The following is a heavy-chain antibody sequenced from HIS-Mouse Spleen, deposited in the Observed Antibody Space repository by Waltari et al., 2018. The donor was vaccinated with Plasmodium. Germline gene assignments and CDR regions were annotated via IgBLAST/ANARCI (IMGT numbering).Heavy chain of an antibody. J-gene: IGHJ3*02. CDR1: GGSFSGYY. D-gene: IGHD1-1*01. Sequence: QVQLQQWGAGLLKPSETLSLTCAVYGGSFSGYYWSWIRQPPGKGLEWIGEINHSGSTNYNPSLKSRVTISVDTSKNQFSLKLSSVTAADTAVYYCARGRWNHAFDIWGQGTMVTVSS. CDR3: ARGRWNHAFDI. CDR2: INHSGST. V-gene: IGHV4-34*01.